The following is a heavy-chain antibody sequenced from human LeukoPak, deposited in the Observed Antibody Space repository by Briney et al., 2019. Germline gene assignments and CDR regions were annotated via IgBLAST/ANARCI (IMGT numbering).Heavy chain of an antibody. J-gene: IGHJ4*02. V-gene: IGHV4-39*01. D-gene: IGHD2-2*01. CDR2: IYYSGST. CDR3: ATGYCSSTSCFPFDY. Sequence: SETLSLTCTVSGGSISSSSYYWGWIRQPPGKGVEWIGSIYYSGSTYYNPSLKSRVTISVDTSKNQFSLKLSSVTAADTAVYYCATGYCSSTSCFPFDYWGQGTLVTVSS. CDR1: GGSISSSSYY.